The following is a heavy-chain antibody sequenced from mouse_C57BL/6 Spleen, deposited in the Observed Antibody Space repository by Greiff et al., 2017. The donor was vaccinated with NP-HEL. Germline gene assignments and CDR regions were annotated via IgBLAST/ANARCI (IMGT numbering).Heavy chain of an antibody. D-gene: IGHD2-5*01. V-gene: IGHV1-80*01. CDR2: IYPGDGDT. Sequence: QVQLQQSGAELVKPGASVKISCKASGYAFSSYWMNWVKQRPGKGLEWIGQIYPGDGDTNYNGKFKGKATLTADKSSSTAYMQLSSLTSEDSAVYFCARWGSNYAYYFDYWGQGTTLTVSS. CDR3: ARWGSNYAYYFDY. J-gene: IGHJ2*01. CDR1: GYAFSSYW.